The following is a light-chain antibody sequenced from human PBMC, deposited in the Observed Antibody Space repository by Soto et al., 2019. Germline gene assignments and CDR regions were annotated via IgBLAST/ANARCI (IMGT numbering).Light chain of an antibody. Sequence: DIQMTQSPSSLSASVGDRVTITCQASHDISYYLNWYQQKPGKAPKLLIYDASNLETGVQSRFSGRGTRTDFTLTISRLQPEDFATYYCQQYDGILMYTFGQGTKLDIK. J-gene: IGKJ2*01. CDR1: HDISYY. CDR3: QQYDGILMYT. CDR2: DAS. V-gene: IGKV1-33*01.